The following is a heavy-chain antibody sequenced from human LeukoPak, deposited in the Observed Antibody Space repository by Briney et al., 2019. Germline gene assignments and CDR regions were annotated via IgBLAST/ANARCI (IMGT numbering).Heavy chain of an antibody. CDR2: IRYDGSNK. CDR3: AKFALAAGTKNDAFDI. J-gene: IGHJ3*02. V-gene: IGHV3-30*02. D-gene: IGHD6-13*01. CDR1: GLTFSSYG. Sequence: GGSLRLSCAASGLTFSSYGMHWVRQAPGKGREWVAFIRYDGSNKYYAASVKGRFTISRDNSKNTLYLQMNSLRAEDTAVYYCAKFALAAGTKNDAFDIWGQGTMVTVSS.